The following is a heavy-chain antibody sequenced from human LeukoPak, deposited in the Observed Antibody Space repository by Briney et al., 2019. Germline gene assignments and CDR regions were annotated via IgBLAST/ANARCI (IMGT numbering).Heavy chain of an antibody. CDR1: GGSFSGYY. D-gene: IGHD3-22*01. CDR2: INHSGST. Sequence: PSETLSLTCAVYGGSFSGYYWSWIRQPPGKGLEWIGEINHSGSTNYNPSLKSRVTISVDTSKNQFSLKLSSVTAADTAVYYCARVPRTYYYDSREASFDYWGQGTLVTVSS. V-gene: IGHV4-34*01. CDR3: ARVPRTYYYDSREASFDY. J-gene: IGHJ4*02.